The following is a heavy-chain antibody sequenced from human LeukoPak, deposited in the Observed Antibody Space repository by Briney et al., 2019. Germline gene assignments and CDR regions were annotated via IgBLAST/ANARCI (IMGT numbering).Heavy chain of an antibody. J-gene: IGHJ5*02. Sequence: XWVRQAPGQRLEWMGWINAGNGNTKYSQEFQGRVTIARDTSASTAYMELSSLRSEDMAVYYCARGGAYNWFDPWGQGTLVTVSS. V-gene: IGHV1-3*03. CDR2: INAGNGNT. CDR3: ARGGAYNWFDP.